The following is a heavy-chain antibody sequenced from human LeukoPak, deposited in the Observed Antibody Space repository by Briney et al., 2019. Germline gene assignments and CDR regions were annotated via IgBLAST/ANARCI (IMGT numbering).Heavy chain of an antibody. CDR2: INYSGST. CDR1: GGSISSSSYY. J-gene: IGHJ4*02. Sequence: SETLSLTCTVSGGSISSSSYYWGWIRQPPGEGLEWIGSINYSGSTYYNPSLKSRVTISIDTSENQFSLKLASVTAADTAVYYCARQIGAGRWSFDYWGQGTLVTVSS. CDR3: ARQIGAGRWSFDY. D-gene: IGHD4-23*01. V-gene: IGHV4-39*01.